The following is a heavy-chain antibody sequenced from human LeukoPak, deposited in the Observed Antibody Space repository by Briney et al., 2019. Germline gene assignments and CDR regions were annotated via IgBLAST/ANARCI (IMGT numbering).Heavy chain of an antibody. CDR1: GYTFTSYD. D-gene: IGHD3-10*01. CDR3: AREGRSGFYYMDV. J-gene: IGHJ6*03. CDR2: ITPSGGST. V-gene: IGHV1-46*01. Sequence: GASVKVSCKASGYTFTSYDINWVRQATGQGLEWMGIITPSGGSTTYAQKFQGRVTMTRDLSTSTVYMELSSLRSEDTAVYYCAREGRSGFYYMDVWGKGTTVTVSS.